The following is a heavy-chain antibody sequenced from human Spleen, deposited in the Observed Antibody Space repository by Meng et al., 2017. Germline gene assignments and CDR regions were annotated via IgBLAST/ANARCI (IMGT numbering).Heavy chain of an antibody. CDR2: IYYSGST. CDR3: ARIDRDSYDPFDI. J-gene: IGHJ3*02. Sequence: SETLSLTCTVSGGSISSIGYFWGWIRQPPGKGLEWIGSIYYSGSTYYNPSLKSRVTISVDTSKNQFSLKVTSVTDADTAVYYCARIDRDSYDPFDIWGQGTLVTVSS. V-gene: IGHV4-39*07. D-gene: IGHD2-21*02. CDR1: GGSISSIGYF.